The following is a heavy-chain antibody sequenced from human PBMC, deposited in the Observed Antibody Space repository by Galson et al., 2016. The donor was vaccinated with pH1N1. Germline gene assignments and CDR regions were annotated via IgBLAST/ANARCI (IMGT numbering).Heavy chain of an antibody. CDR2: IYYSGST. D-gene: IGHD1-26*01. Sequence: SETLSLTCTVSGGSVSSGSYYWSWIRQPPGKGLEWIGYIYYSGSTKYNPSLESRVTISLDKSKNHFSLRVTSVTAADTAVYYCARSYRGTYFIGGDRGFDYWSQGTLVTVSS. CDR1: GGSVSSGSYY. CDR3: ARSYRGTYFIGGDRGFDY. V-gene: IGHV4-61*03. J-gene: IGHJ4*02.